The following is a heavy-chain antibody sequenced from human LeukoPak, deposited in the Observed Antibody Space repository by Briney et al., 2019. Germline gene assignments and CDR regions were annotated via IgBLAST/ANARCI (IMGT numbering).Heavy chain of an antibody. CDR2: ISYDGSNK. D-gene: IGHD3-22*01. CDR3: AREAYDSSAYYFDY. V-gene: IGHV3-30-3*01. J-gene: IGHJ4*02. Sequence: GGSLRLSCAASGFTFSSYAMHWVRQAPGKGLEWVAVISYDGSNKYYADSVKGRFTISRDNSKNTLYLLMHSLRPEDAAVYYCAREAYDSSAYYFDYWGQGALVTVSS. CDR1: GFTFSSYA.